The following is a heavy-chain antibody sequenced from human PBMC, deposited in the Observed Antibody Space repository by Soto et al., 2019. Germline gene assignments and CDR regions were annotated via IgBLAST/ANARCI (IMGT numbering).Heavy chain of an antibody. CDR1: GYSFTGNY. Sequence: HEHLVQSGAEVKRPGASLKVSCKPSGYSFTGNYIHWVRQAPGQGLEWMGWINPASGATNYAQNFQGRVTLTSDMSISTASMDLTSLTSDDTAVYYCARGDYGTGGYPFPYFDYWGQGTLVIVSS. CDR2: INPASGAT. J-gene: IGHJ4*02. D-gene: IGHD2-8*02. CDR3: ARGDYGTGGYPFPYFDY. V-gene: IGHV1-2*02.